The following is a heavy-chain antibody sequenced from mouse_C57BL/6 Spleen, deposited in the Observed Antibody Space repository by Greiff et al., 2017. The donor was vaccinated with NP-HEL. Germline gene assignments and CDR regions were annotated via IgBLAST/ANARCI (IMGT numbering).Heavy chain of an antibody. D-gene: IGHD1-1*01. J-gene: IGHJ4*01. CDR1: VYTFTDYY. Sequence: EVQLQQSGPELVKPVSSVQLSPKASVYTFTDYYINWVKQSHGKSLEWIGDINPNNGGTSYNQKFKGKATLTVDKSSSTAYMELRSLTSEDSAVYYCARGGAYYYGSSYRYAMDYWGQGTSVTVSS. V-gene: IGHV1-26*01. CDR3: ARGGAYYYGSSYRYAMDY. CDR2: INPNNGGT.